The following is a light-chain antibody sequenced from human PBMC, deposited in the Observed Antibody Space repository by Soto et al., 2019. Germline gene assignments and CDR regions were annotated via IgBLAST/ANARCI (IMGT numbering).Light chain of an antibody. CDR1: SSDVGGYNY. Sequence: QSVLTQPASVSGYPGQSITISCTGTSSDVGGYNYVSWYQQHPGKAPKLMIYDVSNRPSGVSNRFSGSKSGNTASLTISGLQAEDDVDYYCSSYTSSSTLGVFGTGNKVPVL. J-gene: IGLJ1*01. CDR3: SSYTSSSTLGV. CDR2: DVS. V-gene: IGLV2-14*01.